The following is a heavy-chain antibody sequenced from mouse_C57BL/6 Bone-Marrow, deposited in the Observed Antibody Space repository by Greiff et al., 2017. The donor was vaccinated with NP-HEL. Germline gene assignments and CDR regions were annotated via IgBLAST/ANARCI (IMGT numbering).Heavy chain of an antibody. V-gene: IGHV2-2*01. CDR1: GFSLTSYG. D-gene: IGHD1-1*01. J-gene: IGHJ1*03. Sequence: QVQLQQSGPGLVQPSQSLSITCTVSGFSLTSYGVHWVRQSPGKGLEWLGVIWSGGSTDSNAAFISRLSISKDNSKSQVFFKMNSLQADDTAIYYCASLHYYGSSPYWYFDVWGTGTTVTVSS. CDR3: ASLHYYGSSPYWYFDV. CDR2: IWSGGST.